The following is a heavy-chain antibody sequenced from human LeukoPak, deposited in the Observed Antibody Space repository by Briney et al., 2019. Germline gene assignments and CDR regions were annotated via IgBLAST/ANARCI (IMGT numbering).Heavy chain of an antibody. CDR3: ARRGRPQWLVPRGSYYGGQDPFDY. D-gene: IGHD6-19*01. Sequence: PSETLSLTCTVSDYSISSGYYWGWIRQPPGKGLEWIGSIYHSGNSYYNPSLKSRATISVDTSKNHFSLKLRSVTAADTAVYYCARRGRPQWLVPRGSYYGGQDPFDYWGQGTLVTVSS. CDR1: DYSISSGYY. J-gene: IGHJ4*02. V-gene: IGHV4-38-2*02. CDR2: IYHSGNS.